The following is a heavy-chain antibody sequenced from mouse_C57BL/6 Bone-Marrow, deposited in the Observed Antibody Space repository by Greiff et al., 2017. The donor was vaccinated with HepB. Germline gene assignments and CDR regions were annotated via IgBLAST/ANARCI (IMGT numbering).Heavy chain of an antibody. Sequence: VKLMESGPELVRPGVSVKISCKGSGYTFTDYAMHWVKQSHAKSLEWIGVISTYYGDASYNQKFKDKATMTVDKSSSTAYMELARLTSEDSAVYYCARTPYYYGSSSYAMDYWGQGTSVTVSS. CDR3: ARTPYYYGSSSYAMDY. CDR2: ISTYYGDA. V-gene: IGHV1-67*01. CDR1: GYTFTDYA. D-gene: IGHD1-1*01. J-gene: IGHJ4*01.